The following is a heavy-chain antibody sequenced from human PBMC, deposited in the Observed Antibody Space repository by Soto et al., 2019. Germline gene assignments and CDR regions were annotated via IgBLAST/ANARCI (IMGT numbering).Heavy chain of an antibody. Sequence: SETLSLTCTVSGGSISSGGYYWSWIRQHPGKGLEWIGYIYYSGSTYYNPSLKSRLTISVDTSKNQFSLKLSSVTAADTAVYYCARVFSGSYSDYWGQGTLVTVSS. V-gene: IGHV4-31*03. CDR3: ARVFSGSYSDY. J-gene: IGHJ4*02. CDR1: GGSISSGGYY. D-gene: IGHD1-26*01. CDR2: IYYSGST.